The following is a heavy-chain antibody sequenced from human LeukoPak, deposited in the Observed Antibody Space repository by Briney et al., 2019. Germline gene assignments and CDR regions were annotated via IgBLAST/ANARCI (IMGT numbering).Heavy chain of an antibody. Sequence: SETLSLTCAVYGGSFSGYYWSWIRQPPGKGLEWIGEINHSGSTNYNPSLKSRVTISVDTSKNQFSLKLSSVTAADTAVYYCARGRYYGSGSFDPWGQGTLVTVSS. CDR1: GGSFSGYY. CDR2: INHSGST. J-gene: IGHJ5*02. V-gene: IGHV4-34*01. D-gene: IGHD3-10*01. CDR3: ARGRYYGSGSFDP.